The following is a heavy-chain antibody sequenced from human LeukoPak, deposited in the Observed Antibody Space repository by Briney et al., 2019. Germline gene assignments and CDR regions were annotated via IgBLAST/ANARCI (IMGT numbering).Heavy chain of an antibody. CDR1: GGSLTNPTYY. Sequence: TSETLSLTCTVSGGSLTNPTYYQWSWIRQPPGRGLELIGSLYASGSAKFNPSLTSRVAMSLDTSQNQFSLKLSSVTAADTAVYYCARTGSTVTMLYPFDHWGQGTLVTVSS. CDR3: ARTGSTVTMLYPFDH. CDR2: LYASGSA. V-gene: IGHV4-61*01. J-gene: IGHJ4*02. D-gene: IGHD4-17*01.